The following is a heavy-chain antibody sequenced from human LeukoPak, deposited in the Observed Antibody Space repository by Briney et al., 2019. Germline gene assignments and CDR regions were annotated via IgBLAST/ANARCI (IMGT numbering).Heavy chain of an antibody. CDR2: IKSKSDGGTT. V-gene: IGHV3-15*05. CDR1: GFTFSRAW. J-gene: IGHJ4*02. Sequence: GGSLRLSCAASGFTFSRAWMSWVRQAPGKGLEWVGRIKSKSDGGTTDYAAPVKGRFTISRDDSKNTLFLQVNSLKIEDTAVYYCTTVTLRPVGLWGQGTLVTVSS. CDR3: TTVTLRPVGL. D-gene: IGHD3-10*01.